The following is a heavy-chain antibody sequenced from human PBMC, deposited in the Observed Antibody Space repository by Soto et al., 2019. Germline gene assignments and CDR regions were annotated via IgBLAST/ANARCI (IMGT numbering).Heavy chain of an antibody. J-gene: IGHJ4*02. Sequence: SSETLSLTCTVSGGSISSYYWSWIRQPPGKGLEWIGYIYYSGSTNYNPSLKSRVTISVDTSKNQFSLKLSSVTAADTAVYYCAREPAIAVAGDLGPYYFDYWGQGTLVTVSS. CDR2: IYYSGST. D-gene: IGHD6-19*01. V-gene: IGHV4-59*01. CDR1: GGSISSYY. CDR3: AREPAIAVAGDLGPYYFDY.